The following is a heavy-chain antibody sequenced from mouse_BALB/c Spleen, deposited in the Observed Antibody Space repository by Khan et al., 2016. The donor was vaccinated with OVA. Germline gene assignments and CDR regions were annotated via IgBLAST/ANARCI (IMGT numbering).Heavy chain of an antibody. V-gene: IGHV1-7*01. Sequence: VQLQESGAELAKPGASVKMSCKASGYTFTSYWMHWVKQRPGQGLEWIGYINPSTGYTENNQKFKDKATLTADKSSSTAYMQLTSLTSEDSAVYYCARAGYGSFAYWGQGTLVTVSA. J-gene: IGHJ3*01. D-gene: IGHD2-2*01. CDR2: INPSTGYT. CDR1: GYTFTSYW. CDR3: ARAGYGSFAY.